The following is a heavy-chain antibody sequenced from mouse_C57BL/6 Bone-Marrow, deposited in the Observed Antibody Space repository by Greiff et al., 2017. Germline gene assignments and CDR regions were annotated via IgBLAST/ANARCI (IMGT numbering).Heavy chain of an antibody. J-gene: IGHJ4*01. Sequence: VQLQQSGAELVRPGASVKLSCTASGFNIKDDYMHWVKQRPEQGLEWIGWIDPENGNTKYAPKFQGKATITADTSSNTAYLQLSSLTSEDTAIYYCARPYYGSSYGGAMDYWGQGTSVTVSS. D-gene: IGHD1-1*01. CDR1: GFNIKDDY. V-gene: IGHV14-4*01. CDR3: ARPYYGSSYGGAMDY. CDR2: IDPENGNT.